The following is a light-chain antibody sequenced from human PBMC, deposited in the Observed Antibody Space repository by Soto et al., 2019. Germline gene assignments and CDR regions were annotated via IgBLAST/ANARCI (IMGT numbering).Light chain of an antibody. Sequence: EIVMTQSPATLSVSPGERATLSCRASQSVSSNLAWYQQKPGQAPRLLIYGASTRATVIPGRFSGSGSGTEFTLTISSLQSEDFAVYYCQQYNNWPLTFGPGTKVDIK. CDR2: GAS. J-gene: IGKJ3*01. CDR1: QSVSSN. CDR3: QQYNNWPLT. V-gene: IGKV3-15*01.